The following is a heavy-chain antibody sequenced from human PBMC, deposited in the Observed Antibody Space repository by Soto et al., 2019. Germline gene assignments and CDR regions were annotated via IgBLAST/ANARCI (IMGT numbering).Heavy chain of an antibody. J-gene: IGHJ5*02. CDR1: GGSISSSSYY. CDR2: IYYSGST. D-gene: IGHD2-15*01. Sequence: SETLSLTCTVSGGSISSSSYYWGWIRQPPGKGLEWIGSIYYSGSTYYNPSLKSRVTISVDTSKNQFSLKLSSVTAADTAVYYCARQGMVAAPREWFDPRGQGTLVTSPQ. CDR3: ARQGMVAAPREWFDP. V-gene: IGHV4-39*01.